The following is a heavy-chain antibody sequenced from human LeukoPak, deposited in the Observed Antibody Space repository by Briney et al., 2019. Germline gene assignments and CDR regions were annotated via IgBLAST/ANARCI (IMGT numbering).Heavy chain of an antibody. CDR3: AREIVGATLGNFDY. CDR2: IKQDGSGK. V-gene: IGHV3-7*03. J-gene: IGHJ4*02. Sequence: GGSLRLSCAASGFTFSSYWMSWVRQAPGKGLEWVANIKQDGSGKYYVDSVKGRFTISRDNAKNSLYLQMNSLRAEDTAVYYCAREIVGATLGNFDYWGQGTLVTVSS. CDR1: GFTFSSYW. D-gene: IGHD1-26*01.